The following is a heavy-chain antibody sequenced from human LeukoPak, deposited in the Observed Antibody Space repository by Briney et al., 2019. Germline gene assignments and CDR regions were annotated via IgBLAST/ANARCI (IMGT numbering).Heavy chain of an antibody. D-gene: IGHD1-26*01. CDR1: GGSISSTNSY. CDR3: ARKREGPTTGIDH. CDR2: IYSSGST. Sequence: PSETLSLTCTVSGGSISSTNSYWGWIRQSPRTGLEWIGNIYSSGSTYYNPSLKSRVTISIDTSENQFSLKLTSVTAADTAVYYCARKREGPTTGIDHWGQGTLVTVSS. V-gene: IGHV4-39*07. J-gene: IGHJ4*02.